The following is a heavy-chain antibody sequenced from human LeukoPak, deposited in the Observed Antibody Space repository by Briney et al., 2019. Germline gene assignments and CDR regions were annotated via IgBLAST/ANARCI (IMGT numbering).Heavy chain of an antibody. CDR2: IYYSGST. CDR1: GGSISSSSYY. J-gene: IGHJ5*02. V-gene: IGHV4-39*07. CDR3: ARDRVGVPAAMRGYNWFDP. Sequence: SETPSLTCTVSGGSISSSSYYWGWIRQPPGKGLEWIGSIYYSGSTYYNPSLKSRVTISVDTSKNQFSLKLSSVTAADTAVYYCARDRVGVPAAMRGYNWFDPWGQGTLVTVSS. D-gene: IGHD2-2*01.